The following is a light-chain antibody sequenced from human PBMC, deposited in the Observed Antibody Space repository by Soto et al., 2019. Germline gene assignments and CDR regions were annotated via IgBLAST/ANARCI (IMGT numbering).Light chain of an antibody. Sequence: DIQMTQSPSSLSASVGDRVTITCRASQGIRNDLGWYQQKPGKAPKCLIYAVSSLRSGVPSRFSGSGSGTDFTLTISRLETEDFAVFYCQQYGTSEIIFGQGTRLEIK. V-gene: IGKV1-17*01. J-gene: IGKJ5*01. CDR3: QQYGTSEII. CDR2: AVS. CDR1: QGIRND.